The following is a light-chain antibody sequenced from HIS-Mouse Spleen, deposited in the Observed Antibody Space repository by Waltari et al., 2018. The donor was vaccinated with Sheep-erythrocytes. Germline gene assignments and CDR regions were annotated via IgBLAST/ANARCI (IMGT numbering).Light chain of an antibody. J-gene: IGLJ1*01. Sequence: QSALTQPASVSGSPGQSITISCTGTSSDVGGYNYVSWYQQHPGKAPKLMIYDLSNRSSGVSNRFSGSKSGNTASLTISGLQAEDEADYYCSSYTSSSSYVFGTGTKVTVL. V-gene: IGLV2-14*03. CDR2: DLS. CDR1: SSDVGGYNY. CDR3: SSYTSSSSYV.